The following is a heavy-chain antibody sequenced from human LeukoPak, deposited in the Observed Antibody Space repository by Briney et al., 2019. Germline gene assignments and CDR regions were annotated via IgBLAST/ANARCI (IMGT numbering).Heavy chain of an antibody. J-gene: IGHJ4*02. V-gene: IGHV3-23*01. CDR3: AKLEHYNDSSPIDY. D-gene: IGHD3-22*01. CDR1: GFTFSSYA. Sequence: GGSLRLSCAASGFTFSSYAMSWVRQAPGKGLEWVSAISGSGGSTYYAGSVKGRFTISRDNSKNTLYLQMNSLRAEDTAVYYCAKLEHYNDSSPIDYWGQGTLVTVSS. CDR2: ISGSGGST.